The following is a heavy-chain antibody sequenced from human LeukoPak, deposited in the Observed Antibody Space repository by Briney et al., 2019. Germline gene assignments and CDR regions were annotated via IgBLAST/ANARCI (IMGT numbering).Heavy chain of an antibody. V-gene: IGHV4-30-4*01. D-gene: IGHD4-17*01. CDR2: ISYSGST. CDR1: GVSISSGDYY. Sequence: SQTLSLTCTVSGVSISSGDYYWSWIRQPPGKGLEWIGYISYSGSTYYNPSLKSRVTISVDTSKNQFSLKLSSVTAADTAVYYCARGLTQSDYGDYQAWFDPWGQGTLVTISS. CDR3: ARGLTQSDYGDYQAWFDP. J-gene: IGHJ5*02.